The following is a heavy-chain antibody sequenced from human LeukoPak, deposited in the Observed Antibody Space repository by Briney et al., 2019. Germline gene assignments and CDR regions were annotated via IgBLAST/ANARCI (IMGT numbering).Heavy chain of an antibody. CDR1: GGTFSRYS. CDR3: ARVGSAAATADY. J-gene: IGHJ4*02. V-gene: IGHV1-46*01. D-gene: IGHD6-25*01. Sequence: GASVKVSCKASGGTFSRYSITWVRQAPGQGPEWMGIINPRGGSTDYAQKFQGRITMTSDTSTRTVYMELNSLRSDDTAVYFCARVGSAAATADYWGQGALVTVSS. CDR2: INPRGGST.